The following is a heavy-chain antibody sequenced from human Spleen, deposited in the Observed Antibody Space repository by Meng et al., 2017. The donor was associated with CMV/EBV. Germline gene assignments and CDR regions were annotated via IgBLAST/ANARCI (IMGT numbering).Heavy chain of an antibody. D-gene: IGHD3-3*01. CDR2: IYYSGST. CDR3: ARSLRLKGLDY. J-gene: IGHJ4*02. CDR1: GGSVSSGSYY. V-gene: IGHV4-61*01. Sequence: SETLSLTCTVSGGSVSSGSYYWSWIRQPPGKTLEWIAYIYYSGSTSYNPSLKSRVTMSVDTSKNQFSLKLTSVTAADTAVYYCARSLRLKGLDYWGQGALVTVSS.